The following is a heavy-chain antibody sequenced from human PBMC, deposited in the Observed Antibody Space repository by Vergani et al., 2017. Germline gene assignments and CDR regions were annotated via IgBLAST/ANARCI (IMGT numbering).Heavy chain of an antibody. D-gene: IGHD6-13*01. CDR3: ARYSAKPGGYYYYYMDV. J-gene: IGHJ6*03. Sequence: EVQLVESGGGLVQPGGSLRLSCAASGFTFSSYSMNWVRQAPGKGLEWVSYISSSSSTIYYADSVKGRFTISRDNAKTSLYLQMNSLRAEDTAVYYCARYSAKPGGYYYYYMDVWGKGTTVTVSS. V-gene: IGHV3-48*01. CDR2: ISSSSSTI. CDR1: GFTFSSYS.